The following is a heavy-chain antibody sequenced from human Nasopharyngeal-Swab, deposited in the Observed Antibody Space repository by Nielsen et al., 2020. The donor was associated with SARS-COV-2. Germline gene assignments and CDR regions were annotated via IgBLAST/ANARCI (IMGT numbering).Heavy chain of an antibody. Sequence: GGSLRLSCAPSGFTFSDYYMTWIRQAPGKGLDWVSYISSGSSYTNYADSVRGRFTISRDNAKNSLYLQMNSLRAEDTAIYYCARYSTYCSGGTCYNPLHYWGQGTLVTVSS. D-gene: IGHD2-15*01. CDR3: ARYSTYCSGGTCYNPLHY. CDR2: ISSGSSYT. J-gene: IGHJ4*02. V-gene: IGHV3-11*06. CDR1: GFTFSDYY.